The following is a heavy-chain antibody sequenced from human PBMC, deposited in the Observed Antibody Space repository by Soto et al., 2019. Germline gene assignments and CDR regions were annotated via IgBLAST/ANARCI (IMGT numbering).Heavy chain of an antibody. D-gene: IGHD2-8*01. CDR3: VGQRTSVLAQAYFDY. J-gene: IGHJ4*02. CDR2: VYYRGRS. V-gene: IGHV4-39*01. CDR1: GGCVSNSNYD. Sequence: EPLPLTGTVSGGCVSNSNYDWGWIRQSPGKGLEWIGSVYYRGRSYSKSSVKSRVTISVDTSKNQFSLNLNYVTASDTAVYFCVGQRTSVLAQAYFDYWGPGALVTVSS.